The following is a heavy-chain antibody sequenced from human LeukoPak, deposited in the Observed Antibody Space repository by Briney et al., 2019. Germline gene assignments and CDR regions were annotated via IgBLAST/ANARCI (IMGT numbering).Heavy chain of an antibody. J-gene: IGHJ6*03. CDR2: ISYDGSDE. Sequence: GGSLRLSCAASGFTFSRHAMHWVRQSPGKGLEWVAIISYDGSDEYIADSVKGRFSISRDNSRNTLDLQMNSLTTEDTALYYCARATDYYGSGSYLPLYYFYDIDVWGKGTAVIVSS. D-gene: IGHD3-10*01. V-gene: IGHV3-30*04. CDR1: GFTFSRHA. CDR3: ARATDYYGSGSYLPLYYFYDIDV.